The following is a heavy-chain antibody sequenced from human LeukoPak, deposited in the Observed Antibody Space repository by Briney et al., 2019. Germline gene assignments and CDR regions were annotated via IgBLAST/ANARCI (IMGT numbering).Heavy chain of an antibody. CDR3: AKDLVITFGGVSPIWFDP. CDR2: ISWDGGST. Sequence: GGSLRLSCAASGFTFDDYAMHWVRQAPGKGLEWVSLISWDGGSTYYADSVKGRFTISRDNSKNSLYPQMNSLRAEDTALYYCAKDLVITFGGVSPIWFDPWGQGTLVTVSS. J-gene: IGHJ5*02. CDR1: GFTFDDYA. D-gene: IGHD3-16*01. V-gene: IGHV3-43D*04.